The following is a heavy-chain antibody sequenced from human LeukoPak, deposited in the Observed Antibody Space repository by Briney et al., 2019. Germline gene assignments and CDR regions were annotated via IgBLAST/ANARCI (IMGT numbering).Heavy chain of an antibody. Sequence: SETLSLTCTVSGVSISNYFWSWIRQPAGKGLEWIGRLYTGVNTNYNPSLKSRVTMSADTSKNQFSLKLSSVTAADTAVYYCARGPYCSRGTCSLDYWGQGTLVTVSS. CDR3: ARGPYCSRGTCSLDY. J-gene: IGHJ4*02. D-gene: IGHD2-15*01. CDR1: GVSISNYF. V-gene: IGHV4-4*07. CDR2: LYTGVNT.